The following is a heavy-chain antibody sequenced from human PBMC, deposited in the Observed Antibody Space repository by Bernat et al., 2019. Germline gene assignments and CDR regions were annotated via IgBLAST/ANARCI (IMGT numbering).Heavy chain of an antibody. Sequence: QVQLQESGPGLVKPSETLSLTCTVSGGSMSSDYWSWIRQPPGKGLEWIGYIYYSGSTNYNPSLKSRVTISVDTSKNQFSLKLSSVTAADTAVYYCARGRLVIITGYYYYGMDVWGQGTTVTVSS. J-gene: IGHJ6*02. V-gene: IGHV4-59*01. CDR2: IYYSGST. CDR3: ARGRLVIITGYYYYGMDV. D-gene: IGHD3-9*01. CDR1: GGSMSSDY.